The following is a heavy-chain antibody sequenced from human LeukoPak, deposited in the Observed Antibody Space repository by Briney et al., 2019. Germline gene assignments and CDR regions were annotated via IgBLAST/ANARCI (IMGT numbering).Heavy chain of an antibody. J-gene: IGHJ5*02. D-gene: IGHD6-13*01. V-gene: IGHV5-10-1*01. Sequence: KSGESLRISCKGSGYIFTNYWISWVRQMPGKGLEWMGMIDPSDSYTNYSPSFQGHVTISADKSISTAYLQWSSLKASDTAMYYCARDRGATGTDWFDPWGQGTLVTVSS. CDR1: GYIFTNYW. CDR3: ARDRGATGTDWFDP. CDR2: IDPSDSYT.